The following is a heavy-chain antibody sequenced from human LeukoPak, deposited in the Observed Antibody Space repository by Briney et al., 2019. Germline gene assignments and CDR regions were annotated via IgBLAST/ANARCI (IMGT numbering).Heavy chain of an antibody. J-gene: IGHJ3*02. V-gene: IGHV3-66*01. CDR2: IYSGGST. CDR1: GVTLRSYS. Sequence: GGAPRLSCAAPGVTLRSYSMKWGRQAPGEGLEWVSVIYSGGSTYYADSVKGRFTISRDNSKNTLYLQMNSLRAEDTAVYYCARDDNAFDIWGQGTMVTVSS. CDR3: ARDDNAFDI.